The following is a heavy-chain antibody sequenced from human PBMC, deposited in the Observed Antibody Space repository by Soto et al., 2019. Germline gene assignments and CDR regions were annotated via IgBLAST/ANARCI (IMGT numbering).Heavy chain of an antibody. V-gene: IGHV3-74*01. CDR2: INSDGSTT. Sequence: EVRLVESGGGLVQPGGSLRLSCAASGFTFSNYWIHWVRQAPGKGLVWVSRINSDGSTTNYADSVKGRFTISRDNAKNTVYLQMASLRAEDTAVYYCSSSARGSYGDYSWGQGTLVTVSS. J-gene: IGHJ5*02. CDR1: GFTFSNYW. D-gene: IGHD4-17*01. CDR3: SSSARGSYGDYS.